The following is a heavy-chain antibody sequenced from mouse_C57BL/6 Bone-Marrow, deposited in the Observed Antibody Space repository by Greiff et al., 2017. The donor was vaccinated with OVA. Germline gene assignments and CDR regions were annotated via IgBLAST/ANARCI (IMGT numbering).Heavy chain of an antibody. CDR2: IDPETGGT. CDR3: TRGVDLAWFAY. D-gene: IGHD1-1*02. Sequence: VQRVESGAELVRPGASVTLSCKASGYTFTDYEMHWVKQTPVHGLEWIGAIDPETGGTAYNQKFKGKAILTADKSSSTAYMELRSLTSEDSAVYYCTRGVDLAWFAYWGQGTLVTVSA. V-gene: IGHV1-15*01. CDR1: GYTFTDYE. J-gene: IGHJ3*01.